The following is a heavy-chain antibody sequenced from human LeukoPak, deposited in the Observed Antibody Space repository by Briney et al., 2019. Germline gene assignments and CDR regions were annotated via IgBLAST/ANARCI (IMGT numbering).Heavy chain of an antibody. V-gene: IGHV3-7*03. CDR1: GFTFSSYW. CDR3: ARGGGLDV. Sequence: GGSLRLSCAASGFTFSSYWMNWARQAPGKGLEWVASINHNGNVNYYVDSVKGRFTISRDNAKNPLYLQMSNLRAEDTAVYFCARGGGLDVWGQGAAVTVSS. D-gene: IGHD3-16*01. CDR2: INHNGNVN. J-gene: IGHJ6*02.